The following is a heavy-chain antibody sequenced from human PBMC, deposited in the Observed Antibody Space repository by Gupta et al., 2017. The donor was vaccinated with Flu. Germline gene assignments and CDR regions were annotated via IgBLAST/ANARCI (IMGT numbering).Heavy chain of an antibody. Sequence: EVQLVQSGAEVKKPGESLKISGKGSGYSFTSYWIGWVRQMPGKGLEWMGIIYPGDSDTRYSPSFQGQVTISADKSISTAYLQWSSLKASDTAMYYCARLPSAGKHVRHRWENWFDPWGQGTLVTVSS. CDR3: ARLPSAGKHVRHRWENWFDP. CDR1: GYSFTSYW. J-gene: IGHJ5*02. D-gene: IGHD6-19*01. V-gene: IGHV5-51*03. CDR2: IYPGDSDT.